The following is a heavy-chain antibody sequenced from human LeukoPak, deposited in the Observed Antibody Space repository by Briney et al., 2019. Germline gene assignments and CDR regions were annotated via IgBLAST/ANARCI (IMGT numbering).Heavy chain of an antibody. CDR1: GFTFGNYA. J-gene: IGHJ4*02. CDR3: TRDRYCSGGSCYSGDY. V-gene: IGHV3-49*04. Sequence: GGSLRLSCTASGFTFGNYAMTWVRQAPGKGLEWVSFIRSTPYGGTTEYAASVKGRFTISRDDSKSIAYLQMNSLKTEDTAVYYCTRDRYCSGGSCYSGDYWGQGTLVTVSS. D-gene: IGHD2-15*01. CDR2: IRSTPYGGTT.